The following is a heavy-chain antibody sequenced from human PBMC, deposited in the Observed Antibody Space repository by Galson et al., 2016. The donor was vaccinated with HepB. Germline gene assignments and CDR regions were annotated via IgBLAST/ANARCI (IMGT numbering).Heavy chain of an antibody. J-gene: IGHJ4*02. CDR2: ISGSGIIT. D-gene: IGHD3-22*01. V-gene: IGHV3-23*01. Sequence: SLRLSCAASEFTFNNYPMSWVRQAPGRGLEWVSTISGSGIITSYADSVKGPFTISRDSSANTLYLQMNSLRAEDTAVYYCAREGPYLNSGYYYGFDYWGQGTQVTVSS. CDR1: EFTFNNYP. CDR3: AREGPYLNSGYYYGFDY.